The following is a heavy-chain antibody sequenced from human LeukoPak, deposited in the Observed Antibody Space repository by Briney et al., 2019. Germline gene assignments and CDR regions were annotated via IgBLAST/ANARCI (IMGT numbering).Heavy chain of an antibody. V-gene: IGHV3-7*04. J-gene: IGHJ4*02. CDR2: IHPEGNEK. Sequence: GGSLRLSCAVSGFSFTNFWMSWVRQAPGRGLEWVANIHPEGNEKYHVESVKGRFTISRDNTKNLLFLQMNGLRVEDTAVYCCARGDAFSGDHWGQGTLVTVSS. CDR3: ARGDAFSGDH. CDR1: GFSFTNFW.